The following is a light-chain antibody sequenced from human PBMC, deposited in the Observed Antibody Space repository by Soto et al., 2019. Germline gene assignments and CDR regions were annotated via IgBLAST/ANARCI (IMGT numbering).Light chain of an antibody. J-gene: IGKJ2*01. CDR3: QERSKWPRLYT. V-gene: IGKV3-11*01. CDR2: DAS. Sequence: EIVLTQSPATLSLSPGERATLSCRASQSVSSYLAWYQQKPGQAPRLLIYDASTRATGIPARFSGSGSGTDFTLTISSLEPEDFAVYYCQERSKWPRLYTFGQGTKLEIK. CDR1: QSVSSY.